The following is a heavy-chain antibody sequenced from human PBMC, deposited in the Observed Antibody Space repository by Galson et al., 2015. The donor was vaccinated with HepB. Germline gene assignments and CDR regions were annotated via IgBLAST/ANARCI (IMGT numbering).Heavy chain of an antibody. J-gene: IGHJ4*02. Sequence: SLRLSCAASGFTLITYAMHWVRQAPGKGLEWVAVTSYDGNHEYYADSVKGRFTISRDNSKNTQFLQMNSLRADDTAVYYCVKGGYSYGNPLDHWGQGTLVTVSS. D-gene: IGHD5-18*01. CDR1: GFTLITYA. V-gene: IGHV3-30*18. CDR2: TSYDGNHE. CDR3: VKGGYSYGNPLDH.